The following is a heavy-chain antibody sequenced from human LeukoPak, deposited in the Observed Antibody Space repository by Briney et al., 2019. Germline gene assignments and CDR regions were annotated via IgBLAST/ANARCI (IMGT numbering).Heavy chain of an antibody. D-gene: IGHD3-9*01. CDR1: GFTFDDYA. V-gene: IGHV3-9*01. J-gene: IGHJ3*02. Sequence: GRSLRLSCAASGFTFDDYAMHWVRQAPGKGLEWVSGISWNSGSIGYADSVKGRFTISRDNAKNSLYLQMNSLRAEDTALYYCAKVLRYFDWSQPDDAFDIWGQGTMVTVSS. CDR2: ISWNSGSI. CDR3: AKVLRYFDWSQPDDAFDI.